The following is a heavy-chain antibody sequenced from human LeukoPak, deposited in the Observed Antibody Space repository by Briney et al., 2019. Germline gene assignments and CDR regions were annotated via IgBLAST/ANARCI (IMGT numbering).Heavy chain of an antibody. Sequence: GGSLRLSCAASGFTFSSCNMNWVRQAPGKGLEWVSYITSSSSTIYYADSVKGRFTISRDNAKNSLYLQMNSLRDEDTAVHYCAREYSSSSGSVSDYWGQGTLVTVSS. V-gene: IGHV3-48*02. D-gene: IGHD6-6*01. CDR3: AREYSSSSGSVSDY. J-gene: IGHJ4*02. CDR2: ITSSSSTI. CDR1: GFTFSSCN.